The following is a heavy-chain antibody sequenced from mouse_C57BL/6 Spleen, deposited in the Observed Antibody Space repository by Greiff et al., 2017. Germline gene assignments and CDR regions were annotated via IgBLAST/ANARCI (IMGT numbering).Heavy chain of an antibody. J-gene: IGHJ4*01. Sequence: VQLQQSGAELVRPGASVTLSCTASGYTFTDYEMHWVEQTPVHGLEWIGAIDPETGGTAYNQKFKGKAILTADKSSSTALMELLSLTSEDSAVYYCTSEGWPGAMDDWGTGTTVTVSS. CDR1: GYTFTDYE. V-gene: IGHV1-15*01. D-gene: IGHD2-3*01. CDR3: TSEGWPGAMDD. CDR2: IDPETGGT.